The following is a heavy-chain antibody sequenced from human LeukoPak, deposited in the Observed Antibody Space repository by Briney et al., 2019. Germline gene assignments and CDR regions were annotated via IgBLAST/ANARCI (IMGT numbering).Heavy chain of an antibody. CDR3: ARVIHYDSSGYYLNWFDP. CDR2: IYYSGST. J-gene: IGHJ5*02. CDR1: GGSISSGGYY. D-gene: IGHD3-22*01. V-gene: IGHV4-31*03. Sequence: SETLSLTYTVSGGSISSGGYYWSWIRQHPGKGLEWIGYIYYSGSTYYNPSLKSRVTISVDTSKNQFSLKLSSVTAADTAVYYCARVIHYDSSGYYLNWFDPWGQGTLVTVSS.